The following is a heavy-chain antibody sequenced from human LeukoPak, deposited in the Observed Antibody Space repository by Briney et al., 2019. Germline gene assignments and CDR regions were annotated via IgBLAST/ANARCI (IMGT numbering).Heavy chain of an antibody. CDR1: GYTFTSYY. Sequence: ASVKVSCKASGYTFTSYYMHWVRQAPGQGLEWMGIINPSGGSTSYAQKFQGRVTMTRDTSTSTVYMELSSPRSEDTAVYYCARGQRELGYCSGGSCYGIGFDPWGQGTLVTVSS. D-gene: IGHD2-15*01. J-gene: IGHJ5*02. V-gene: IGHV1-46*01. CDR3: ARGQRELGYCSGGSCYGIGFDP. CDR2: INPSGGST.